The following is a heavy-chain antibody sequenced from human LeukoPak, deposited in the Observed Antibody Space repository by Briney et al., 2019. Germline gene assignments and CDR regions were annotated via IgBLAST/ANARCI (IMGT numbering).Heavy chain of an antibody. CDR2: IYDAGT. CDR1: GGSIPGYH. D-gene: IGHD3-10*01. J-gene: IGHJ6*02. CDR3: ARDKRGVVRGVITTYYYYGMDV. Sequence: SETLSLTCTVSGGSIPGYHWSWIRQAPGKGLDWIAYIYDAGTNYSPSLKSRVTISVDTSKNQVSLKLTSMAAADTAVYYCARDKRGVVRGVITTYYYYGMDVWGQGTTVTVSS. V-gene: IGHV4-59*12.